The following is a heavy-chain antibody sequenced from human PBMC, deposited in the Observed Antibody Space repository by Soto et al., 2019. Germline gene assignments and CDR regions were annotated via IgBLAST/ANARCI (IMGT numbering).Heavy chain of an antibody. CDR1: GFTFSRHA. CDR3: AKDPRAYSTHMGYFSDH. D-gene: IGHD6-13*01. CDR2: LDAGDTT. V-gene: IGHV3-23*01. J-gene: IGHJ4*02. Sequence: EVQLLESGGNLVQPGGSLRLSCAASGFTFSRHAMSWVRQAPGEGLEWVSTLDAGDTTYYADSVKGRFTISRDNARNTLSLQMNSLRDEDTAVYYCAKDPRAYSTHMGYFSDHWGQGTLVTVSS.